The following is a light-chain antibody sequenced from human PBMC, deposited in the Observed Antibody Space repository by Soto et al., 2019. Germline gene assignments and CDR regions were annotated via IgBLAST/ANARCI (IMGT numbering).Light chain of an antibody. CDR1: QGISSY. CDR2: AAS. CDR3: QQYYSYRIT. Sequence: AIRMTQSPSSFSASTGDRGTITCRRSQGISSYLAWYQQKPGKAPKLLIYAASTLQSGVPSRFSGSGSGTDFTLTISCLQSEDFATYYCQQYYSYRITFGQGTRLEIK. J-gene: IGKJ5*01. V-gene: IGKV1-8*01.